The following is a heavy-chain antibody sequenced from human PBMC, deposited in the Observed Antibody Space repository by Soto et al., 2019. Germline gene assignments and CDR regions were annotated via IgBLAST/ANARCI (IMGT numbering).Heavy chain of an antibody. J-gene: IGHJ4*02. Sequence: QVQLQESVPGLVKPSGTLSFTCTVSGGSISSDYWCTWVRQPPGKGLEWIAEMYHSGSTNYNPSLKSQVTISVDKPKNQSSLKLSSVTAADTAVYYCARDLSSGWARCDYWGQGTLVTFAS. D-gene: IGHD6-19*01. CDR3: ARDLSSGWARCDY. CDR2: MYHSGST. CDR1: GGSISSDYW. V-gene: IGHV4-4*02.